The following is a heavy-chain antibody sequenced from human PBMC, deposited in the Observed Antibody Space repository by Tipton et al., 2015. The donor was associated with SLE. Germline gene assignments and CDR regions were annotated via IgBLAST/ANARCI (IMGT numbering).Heavy chain of an antibody. J-gene: IGHJ6*02. CDR3: ARDPGVRGGYYGMDV. Sequence: TLSLTCTVSGASISSYYWSWVRQPPGKGLEWIGYIYDSGSTKYNPSLKSRVTISVDTSKNQLSLKLSSVTAADTAVYYCARDPGVRGGYYGMDVWGQGTTVTVSS. V-gene: IGHV4-59*01. CDR2: IYDSGST. D-gene: IGHD3-10*01. CDR1: GASISSYY.